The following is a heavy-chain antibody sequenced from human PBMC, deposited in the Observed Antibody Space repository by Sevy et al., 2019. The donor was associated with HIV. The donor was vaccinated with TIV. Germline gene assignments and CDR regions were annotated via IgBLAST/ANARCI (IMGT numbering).Heavy chain of an antibody. D-gene: IGHD3-10*01. CDR2: IKHDGSDK. Sequence: GESLKISCVASGFTFNTYWMSWVRQAPGKGLEWVANIKHDGSDKYYVDSVKGRFTISRDNAKNSLYLQMNGLRAEDTVVYYCARDVLYPFDPWGQGTLVTVSS. V-gene: IGHV3-7*01. CDR3: ARDVLYPFDP. J-gene: IGHJ5*02. CDR1: GFTFNTYW.